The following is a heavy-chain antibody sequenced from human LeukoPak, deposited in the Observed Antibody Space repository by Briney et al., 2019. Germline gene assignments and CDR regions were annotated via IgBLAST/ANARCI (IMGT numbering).Heavy chain of an antibody. CDR1: GYTFTGHD. CDR3: ARGVSWYFDL. Sequence: ASVKVSCKASGYTFTGHDINWVRQAAGQGLEWMGWMNPISGNTGYAERFHGRVTMTRNTSISTAYMELSSLRSEDTAVYYCARGVSWYFDLWGRGTLVTVSS. V-gene: IGHV1-8*01. J-gene: IGHJ2*01. CDR2: MNPISGNT.